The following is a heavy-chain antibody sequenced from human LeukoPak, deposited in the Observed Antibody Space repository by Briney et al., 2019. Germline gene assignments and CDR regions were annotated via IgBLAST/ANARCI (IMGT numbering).Heavy chain of an antibody. V-gene: IGHV3-23*01. Sequence: GGSLRLSCAASGLTFSSYAMRWVRQAPGKGLEWVSAISGSSGSTYYADSVKGRFNISRDNSKRTLYLQMNSLRAEDTALYYCAKLGPGYCSVGTCYSRWYYFDSWGQVTLVTVSS. CDR2: ISGSSGST. CDR3: AKLGPGYCSVGTCYSRWYYFDS. J-gene: IGHJ4*02. CDR1: GLTFSSYA. D-gene: IGHD2-15*01.